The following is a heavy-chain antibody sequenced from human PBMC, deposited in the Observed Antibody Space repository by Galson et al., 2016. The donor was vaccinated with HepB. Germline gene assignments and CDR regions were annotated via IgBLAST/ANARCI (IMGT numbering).Heavy chain of an antibody. D-gene: IGHD2-15*01. J-gene: IGHJ6*02. Sequence: QSGAEVKKPGESLKISCKGSGYSFTDYWIAWVRQMPGKGLEWMGIVHPSGSNIRYSPSYSPSFQGPVSISTDKSISTAYLQWSSLTAWDTAMYYCARHANPLYCSGGSCYNYYGMDVWGQGTTVTVSS. CDR1: GYSFTDYW. CDR3: ARHANPLYCSGGSCYNYYGMDV. CDR2: VHPSGSNI. V-gene: IGHV5-51*01.